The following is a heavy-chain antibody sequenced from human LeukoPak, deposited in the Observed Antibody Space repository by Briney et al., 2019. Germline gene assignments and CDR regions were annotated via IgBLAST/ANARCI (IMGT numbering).Heavy chain of an antibody. V-gene: IGHV3-74*01. J-gene: IGHJ4*02. CDR1: GFTFSGYW. CDR3: ATDGDYDWNYRSGFDF. CDR2: TNIDGSKT. Sequence: GGSLRLSCAAAGFTFSGYWMHWVRQPPGKGLVWLSYTNIDGSKTGYADSVKGRFTISRDNAKNSLYLQMNSLRVEDTAVYYCATDGDYDWNYRSGFDFWGQGTLVTVSS. D-gene: IGHD1-7*01.